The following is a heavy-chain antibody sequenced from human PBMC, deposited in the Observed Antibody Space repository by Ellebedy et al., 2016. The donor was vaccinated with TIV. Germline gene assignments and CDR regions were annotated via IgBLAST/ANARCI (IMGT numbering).Heavy chain of an antibody. D-gene: IGHD6-13*01. Sequence: GESLKTSCATSGFTFSHFGMHWVRQAPGKGLEWVAVIWYDGSNKYYAGSVKGRFTIPRDNSKNTLYLQINSLRAEDTAVYYCAEDEIHPPIAAAGDYYYYGMDVWGQGTTVTVSS. V-gene: IGHV3-33*06. CDR1: GFTFSHFG. J-gene: IGHJ6*02. CDR3: AEDEIHPPIAAAGDYYYYGMDV. CDR2: IWYDGSNK.